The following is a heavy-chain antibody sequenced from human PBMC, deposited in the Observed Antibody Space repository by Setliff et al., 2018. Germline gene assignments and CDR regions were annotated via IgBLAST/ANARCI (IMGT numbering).Heavy chain of an antibody. CDR2: IKQDGSEK. CDR1: GFTFNCCW. D-gene: IGHD3-16*01. CDR3: ARDGGDY. J-gene: IGHJ4*02. Sequence: GGSLRLSCAASGFTFNCCWMRWVRQAPGKGLEWVANIKQDGSEKYYVDSVKGRFTISRDNAKNSLYLQMNSLRAEDTAVYYCARDGGDYWGQGTLVTVSS. V-gene: IGHV3-7*01.